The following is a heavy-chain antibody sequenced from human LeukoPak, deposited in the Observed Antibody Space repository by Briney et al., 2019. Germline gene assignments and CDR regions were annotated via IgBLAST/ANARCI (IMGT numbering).Heavy chain of an antibody. CDR1: GFTFRSYG. Sequence: GGSLRLSCAASGFTFRSYGMHWVRQAPGKGLEWVAFIRYDGNNKYYADSVKGRFTISRDNSKNTVYLQMNSLRAEDTAVYYCAKDPTHFRVWDDYDNTRLNSWGQGTLVTVSS. V-gene: IGHV3-30*02. D-gene: IGHD3-22*01. J-gene: IGHJ4*02. CDR2: IRYDGNNK. CDR3: AKDPTHFRVWDDYDNTRLNS.